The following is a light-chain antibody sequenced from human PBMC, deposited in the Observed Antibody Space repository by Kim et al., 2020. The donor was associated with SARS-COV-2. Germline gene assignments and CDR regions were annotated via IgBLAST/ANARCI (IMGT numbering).Light chain of an antibody. CDR3: QACDSTMVV. CDR2: EDN. V-gene: IGLV3-1*01. Sequence: SAAPGQTASITCSGENLGDKFASWYQQRPGQSPVLVIYEDNKRPSGIPERFSGSSSGNTATLSISGTQALDDGDYCCQACDSTMVVVGGGTQLTVL. CDR1: NLGDKF. J-gene: IGLJ2*01.